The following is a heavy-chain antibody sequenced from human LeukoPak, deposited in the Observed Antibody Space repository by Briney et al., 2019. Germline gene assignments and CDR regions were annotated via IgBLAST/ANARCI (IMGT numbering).Heavy chain of an antibody. CDR3: ATGGALRGYWVH. CDR2: MKEDGSEE. D-gene: IGHD2-15*01. V-gene: IGHV3-7*01. CDR1: GLTFSGST. Sequence: GGSLRLSCVVSGLTFSGSTMTWVRQAPGKGLEGVAKMKEDGSEEYYVDSVKGRFTISRDNARNSLYLQMNSLRADDTAVYYCATGGALRGYWVHWGQGTLVTVSS. J-gene: IGHJ4*02.